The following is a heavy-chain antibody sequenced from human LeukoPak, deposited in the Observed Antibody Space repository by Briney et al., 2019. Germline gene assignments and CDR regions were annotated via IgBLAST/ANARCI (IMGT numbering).Heavy chain of an antibody. J-gene: IGHJ4*02. Sequence: GGSLRLSCAASGFTVSSNYMSWVRQAPGKGLEWVSVIYSGGSTYYADSVKGRFTISRDNSKNTLYLQMNSLRAEDTAVYYCARGIAARHVDFDYWGRGTLVTVSS. CDR3: ARGIAARHVDFDY. D-gene: IGHD6-6*01. CDR1: GFTVSSNY. V-gene: IGHV3-66*01. CDR2: IYSGGST.